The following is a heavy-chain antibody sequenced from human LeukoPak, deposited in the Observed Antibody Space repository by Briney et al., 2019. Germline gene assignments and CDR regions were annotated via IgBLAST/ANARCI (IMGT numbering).Heavy chain of an antibody. CDR3: AKDIAIEQQRALDY. CDR2: ITWDGGST. V-gene: IGHV3-43*01. CDR1: GFIFDDYT. Sequence: GGSLRLSCAASGFIFDDYTMHWVRQAPGKGLEWVSLITWDGGSTYYADSMKGRFTISRDNSKNSLYLQMNSLRTEDTALYYCAKDIAIEQQRALDYWGQGTLVTVSS. D-gene: IGHD6-13*01. J-gene: IGHJ4*02.